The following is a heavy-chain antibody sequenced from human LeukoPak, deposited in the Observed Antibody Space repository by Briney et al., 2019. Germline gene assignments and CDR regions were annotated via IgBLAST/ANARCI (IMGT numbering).Heavy chain of an antibody. CDR3: AKEWGIVVVPAAMPGYNWFDP. J-gene: IGHJ5*02. CDR2: ISGSGGST. D-gene: IGHD2-2*01. Sequence: GGSLRLSCAASGFTFSSYAMSWVRQAPGKGLEWVSAISGSGGSTYYADSVKGRFTISRDNSKNTLYLQMNSLRAEDTAVYYCAKEWGIVVVPAAMPGYNWFDPWGQGTLVTVSS. CDR1: GFTFSSYA. V-gene: IGHV3-23*01.